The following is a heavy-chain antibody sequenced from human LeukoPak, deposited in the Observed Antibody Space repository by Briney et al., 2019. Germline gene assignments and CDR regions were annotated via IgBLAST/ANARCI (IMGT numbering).Heavy chain of an antibody. V-gene: IGHV3-23*01. CDR2: ISGSGGST. J-gene: IGHJ2*01. Sequence: GGSLRLSCAASGFTLSGYAMSWVRQAPGKGLEWVSAISGSGGSTYYADSVKGRFTISRDNSKNTLYLQMNSLRAEDTAVYYCAKADYGDYGYFDLWGRGTLVTVSS. D-gene: IGHD4-17*01. CDR1: GFTLSGYA. CDR3: AKADYGDYGYFDL.